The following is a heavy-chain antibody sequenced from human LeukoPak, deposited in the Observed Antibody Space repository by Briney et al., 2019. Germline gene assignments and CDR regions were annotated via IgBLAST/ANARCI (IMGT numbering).Heavy chain of an antibody. CDR3: ARHSGRDSSCP. CDR1: GGSFSGYY. D-gene: IGHD6-6*01. CDR2: INHSGST. V-gene: IGHV4-34*01. Sequence: SETLSLTCAVYGGSFSGYYWSWIRQPPGKGLEWIGEINHSGSTNYNPSLKSRVTISVDTSKNQFSLRLTSVTAADTAVYYCARHSGRDSSCPWGQGTLVTVSS. J-gene: IGHJ4*02.